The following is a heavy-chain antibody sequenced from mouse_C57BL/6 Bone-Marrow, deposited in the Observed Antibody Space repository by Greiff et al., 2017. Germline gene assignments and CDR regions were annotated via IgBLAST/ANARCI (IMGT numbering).Heavy chain of an antibody. CDR3: ARGGYYVAFAY. CDR1: GYTFTSYW. Sequence: VQLQQPGAELVMPGASVKLSCKASGYTFTSYWMHWVKQRPGQGLEWIGEIDPSDSYTNYNQKFKGKSTLTVDKSSSTAYMQLSSLTSEDSAVYYCARGGYYVAFAYGGQGTLVTVSA. D-gene: IGHD2-3*01. J-gene: IGHJ3*01. CDR2: IDPSDSYT. V-gene: IGHV1-69*01.